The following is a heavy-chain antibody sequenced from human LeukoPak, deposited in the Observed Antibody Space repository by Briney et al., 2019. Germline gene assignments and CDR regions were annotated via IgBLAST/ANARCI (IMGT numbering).Heavy chain of an antibody. Sequence: PGGSLRLSCAASGFTFSSDSMNWVRQAPGKGLEWVSSISSNSSYIYYADSVKGRLTISRDNAKNSLYLQMNSLRAEDTAVYYCARDGYQLLYPIYYYYYYMDVWGKGTTVTVSS. CDR1: GFTFSSDS. D-gene: IGHD2-2*02. V-gene: IGHV3-21*01. CDR2: ISSNSSYI. J-gene: IGHJ6*03. CDR3: ARDGYQLLYPIYYYYYYMDV.